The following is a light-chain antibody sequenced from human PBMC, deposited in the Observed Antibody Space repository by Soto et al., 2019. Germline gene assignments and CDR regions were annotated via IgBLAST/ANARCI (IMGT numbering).Light chain of an antibody. V-gene: IGKV1-9*01. Sequence: IQLTQSPSSLSASVGERVTITCRASQGISSFLAWYQQEPGKAPKLLISGATTLQSRVTSRFSGSGSETNFTLTISSMQPEDFATYYCQQFKSYVSFGQGTRLEIK. CDR3: QQFKSYVS. CDR2: GAT. J-gene: IGKJ5*01. CDR1: QGISSF.